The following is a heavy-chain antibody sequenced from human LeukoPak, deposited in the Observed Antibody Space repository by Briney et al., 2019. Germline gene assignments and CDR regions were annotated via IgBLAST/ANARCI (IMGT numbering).Heavy chain of an antibody. J-gene: IGHJ3*02. D-gene: IGHD3-9*01. CDR2: INTNTRNP. Sequence: ALVKVSCKASGYTFTRYAMNWVRQAPGQGLEWMGWINTNTRNPTYAQGFTGRFIFSLDTSVSTAYLQINSLKAEDTAVYYCARGGFDSRWASDIWGQGTMVTVSS. CDR3: ARGGFDSRWASDI. V-gene: IGHV7-4-1*02. CDR1: GYTFTRYA.